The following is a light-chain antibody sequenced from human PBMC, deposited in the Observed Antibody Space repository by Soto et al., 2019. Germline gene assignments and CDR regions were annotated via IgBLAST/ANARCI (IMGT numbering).Light chain of an antibody. CDR3: QHRSHLPPLLT. CDR2: DAS. Sequence: EIVLTQSPATLSLSPGERATLSCRASQTINNYLAWYQQKPGQAPRLLVYDASYRAIGIPARFSGSGSGTDITLSISILEPKEFLVYYCQHRSHLPPLLTVGGGTKEEIK. J-gene: IGKJ4*01. CDR1: QTINNY. V-gene: IGKV3-11*01.